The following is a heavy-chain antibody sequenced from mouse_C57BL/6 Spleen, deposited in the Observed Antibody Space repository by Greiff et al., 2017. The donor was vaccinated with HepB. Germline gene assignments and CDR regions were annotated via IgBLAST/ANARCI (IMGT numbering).Heavy chain of an antibody. CDR2: SRNKANDYTT. CDR3: ARDNYGSLFDV. CDR1: GFTFSDFY. D-gene: IGHD1-1*01. J-gene: IGHJ1*03. Sequence: EVQRVESGGGLVQSGRSLRLSCATSGFTFSDFYMEWVRQAPGKGLEWIAASRNKANDYTTEYSASVKGRFIVSRDTSQSILYLQMNALRAEDTAIYYCARDNYGSLFDVWGTGTTVTVSS. V-gene: IGHV7-1*01.